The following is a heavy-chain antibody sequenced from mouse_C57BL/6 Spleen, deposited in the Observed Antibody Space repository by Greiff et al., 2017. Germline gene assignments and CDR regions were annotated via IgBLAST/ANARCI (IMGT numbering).Heavy chain of an antibody. CDR3: ARPAAQATAYYYAMDY. J-gene: IGHJ4*01. CDR2: ISSGSSTI. D-gene: IGHD3-2*02. V-gene: IGHV5-17*01. Sequence: EVQRVESGGGLVKPGGSLKLSCAASGFTFSDYGMHWVRQAPEKGLEWVAYISSGSSTIYYADTVKGRFTISRDNAKNTLFLQMTSLRSEDTAMYYCARPAAQATAYYYAMDYWGQGTSVTVSS. CDR1: GFTFSDYG.